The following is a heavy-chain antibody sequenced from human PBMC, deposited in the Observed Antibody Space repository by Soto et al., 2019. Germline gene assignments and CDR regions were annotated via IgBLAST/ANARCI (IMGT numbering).Heavy chain of an antibody. J-gene: IGHJ4*02. V-gene: IGHV3-23*01. CDR2: ISGSGGST. D-gene: IGHD6-6*01. CDR1: GFTFSSYA. CDR3: AKDPYSSSPNYFDY. Sequence: PGGSLRLSCAASGFTFSSYAMSWVRQAPGKGLEWVSGISGSGGSTFYADSVKGRFTISRDNSKNTLYLQMNSLRAEDTAVYYCAKDPYSSSPNYFDYWGQGTLVTVSS.